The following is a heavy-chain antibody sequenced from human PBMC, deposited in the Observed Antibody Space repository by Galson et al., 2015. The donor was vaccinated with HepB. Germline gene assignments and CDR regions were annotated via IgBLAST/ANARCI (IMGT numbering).Heavy chain of an antibody. D-gene: IGHD6-19*01. CDR1: GSTFTNYW. CDR2: IDPSDSYT. V-gene: IGHV5-10-1*01. J-gene: IGHJ3*02. Sequence: QSGAEVKKPGESLRISCKGSGSTFTNYWISWVRQMPGKGLEWMGMIDPSDSYTKYSPSFQGHVAISADKSISAAFLRWSGLEASDTAMYYCARHVKQWLSTFDAFDIWGQGTMVTVSS. CDR3: ARHVKQWLSTFDAFDI.